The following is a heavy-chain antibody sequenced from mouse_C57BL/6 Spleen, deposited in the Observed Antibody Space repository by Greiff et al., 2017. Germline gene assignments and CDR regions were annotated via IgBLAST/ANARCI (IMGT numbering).Heavy chain of an antibody. CDR2: IDPETGGT. Sequence: VQLQQSGAELVRPGASVTLSCKASGYTFTDYEMHWVKQTPVHGLEWIGAIDPETGGTAYNQKFKGKAILTADKSSSTAYMELRSLTSEDSAVYYGTRRAYGSSYRFDYWGQGTTLTVSS. V-gene: IGHV1-15*01. D-gene: IGHD1-1*01. J-gene: IGHJ2*01. CDR3: TRRAYGSSYRFDY. CDR1: GYTFTDYE.